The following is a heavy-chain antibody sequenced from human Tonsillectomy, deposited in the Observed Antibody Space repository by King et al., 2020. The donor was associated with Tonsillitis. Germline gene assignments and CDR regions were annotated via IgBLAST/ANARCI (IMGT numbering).Heavy chain of an antibody. Sequence: VQLVESGGGVVQPERSLRLSCAASGFTFSHYAMHWVRQAPGKGLEWVVLISYEGSRKYYADSVKGRFTISRDNSKNTLYLQMNSLRAEDTAVYYCARRSLEGDSSGYPGPPDYWGQGTLVTVSS. V-gene: IGHV3-30*04. CDR2: ISYEGSRK. D-gene: IGHD3-22*01. J-gene: IGHJ4*02. CDR3: ARRSLEGDSSGYPGPPDY. CDR1: GFTFSHYA.